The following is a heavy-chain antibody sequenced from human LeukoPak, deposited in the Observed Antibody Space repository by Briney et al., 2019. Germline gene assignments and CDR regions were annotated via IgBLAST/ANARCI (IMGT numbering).Heavy chain of an antibody. J-gene: IGHJ4*02. CDR2: INCSGGTT. CDR3: ARGIEVGGSFDY. Sequence: ASLKVSCKASGYSFSNYYMHWMRQAPGQGLEWLGIINCSGGTTNYAQKFQGRVTLTRDTSTSTVYMELSSLRSDDTAVYYCARGIEVGGSFDYWGQGTLVIVSS. D-gene: IGHD3-10*01. CDR1: GYSFSNYY. V-gene: IGHV1-46*01.